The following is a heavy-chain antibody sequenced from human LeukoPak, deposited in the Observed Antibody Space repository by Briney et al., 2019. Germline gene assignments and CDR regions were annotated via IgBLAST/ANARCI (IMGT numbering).Heavy chain of an antibody. CDR1: GFTFNSH. J-gene: IGHJ4*02. Sequence: GGSLRLSCADSGFTFNSHMHWVRQAPGEGLEWVAAISYEGSNKKYGDSVKGRFTISSDNSKNTLYLQMNSLRPEGTAVYYCARQSSVTRSGLDSWGQGTLVTVSS. D-gene: IGHD4-17*01. V-gene: IGHV3-30*04. CDR3: ARQSSVTRSGLDS. CDR2: ISYEGSNK.